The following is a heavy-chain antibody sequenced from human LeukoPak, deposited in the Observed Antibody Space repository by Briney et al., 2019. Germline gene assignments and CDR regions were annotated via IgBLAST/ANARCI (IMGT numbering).Heavy chain of an antibody. CDR1: GFTFSSYS. J-gene: IGHJ4*02. V-gene: IGHV3-21*01. Sequence: GGSLRLSCAASGFTFSSYSMNWVRQAPGKGLEWVSSISSSSSYIYYADSVKGRFTISRDNAKNSLYLQMNSLRAEDTAVYYCARDPFPGIAPLGASADYWGQGTLVTVSS. CDR3: ARDPFPGIAPLGASADY. D-gene: IGHD6-13*01. CDR2: ISSSSSYI.